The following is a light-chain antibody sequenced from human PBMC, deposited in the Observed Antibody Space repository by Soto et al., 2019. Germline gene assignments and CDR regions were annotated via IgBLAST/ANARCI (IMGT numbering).Light chain of an antibody. CDR1: SSNLGNNA. Sequence: QSVLTQPPSVSVAPRQRVTISCSGSSSNLGNNAVNWYQQVPGKAPKLLVHYDDRVASGVSDRFSGSKSGTSASLVISGLQSEDEADYSCASWDDSLNGPLFGGGTKLTVL. V-gene: IGLV1-36*01. CDR2: YDD. J-gene: IGLJ3*02. CDR3: ASWDDSLNGPL.